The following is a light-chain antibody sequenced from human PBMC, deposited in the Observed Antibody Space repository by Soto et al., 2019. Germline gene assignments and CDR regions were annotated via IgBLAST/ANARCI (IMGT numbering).Light chain of an antibody. V-gene: IGLV1-40*01. J-gene: IGLJ3*02. CDR3: QSYDSSLSGWV. Sequence: QSVLTQPPSVSGAPGQRVTISCTGSSSNIGAGYDVHWYQQLPGTAPKLLIYGNSNRPSGVPDRFSGSKSVTSASLAINGLQAEDEADYYCQSYDSSLSGWVFGGGTKLTVL. CDR2: GNS. CDR1: SSNIGAGYD.